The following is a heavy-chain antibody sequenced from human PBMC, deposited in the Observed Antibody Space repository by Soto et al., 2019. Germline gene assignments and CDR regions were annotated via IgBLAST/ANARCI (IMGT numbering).Heavy chain of an antibody. V-gene: IGHV1-18*04. J-gene: IGHJ4*02. CDR1: GYTFTSYY. CDR2: IIAYNGNT. CDR3: ARDTFDSYYDSSGSMPYFDY. Sequence: ASVKVSCKASGYTFTSYYMHWVRQAPGQGLEWMGWIIAYNGNTNYAQKFQGRVTMTTDTSTSTAYMELRSLRSDDTAVYYCARDTFDSYYDSSGSMPYFDYWGQGTLVTVSS. D-gene: IGHD3-22*01.